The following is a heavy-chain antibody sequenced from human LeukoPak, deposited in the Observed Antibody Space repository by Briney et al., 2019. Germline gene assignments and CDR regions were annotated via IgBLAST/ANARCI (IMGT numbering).Heavy chain of an antibody. Sequence: ASVKVSCKASGGTFSGYAISWVRQAPGQGLEWMGGIIPIFGTANYAQKFQGRVTITADESTSTAYMELSSLRSEDTAVYYCARGYCSSTSCSTEAFDIWGQGTMVTVSS. D-gene: IGHD2-2*01. J-gene: IGHJ3*02. CDR1: GGTFSGYA. CDR3: ARGYCSSTSCSTEAFDI. CDR2: IIPIFGTA. V-gene: IGHV1-69*01.